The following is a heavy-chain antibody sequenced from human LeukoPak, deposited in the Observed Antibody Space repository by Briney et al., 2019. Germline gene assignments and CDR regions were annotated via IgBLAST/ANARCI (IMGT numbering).Heavy chain of an antibody. V-gene: IGHV3-43*01. Sequence: GGSLRLSCVASGFMFDDYTMHWVRQAPGKGLQWVSLINWDGGSTYYDASVKGRFTVSRDNSKNSLYLDSLRTEDTAFYYCATGDEDSPMNFYHWGQGTLVTVPS. CDR3: ATGDEDSPMNFYH. D-gene: IGHD5-18*01. CDR2: INWDGGST. J-gene: IGHJ4*02. CDR1: GFMFDDYT.